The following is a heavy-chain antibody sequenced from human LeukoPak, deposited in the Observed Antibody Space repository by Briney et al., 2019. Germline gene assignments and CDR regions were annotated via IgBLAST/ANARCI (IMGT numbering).Heavy chain of an antibody. J-gene: IGHJ4*02. CDR1: GFTFRIYG. Sequence: PGTSLRLSCEASGFTFRIYGMHWVRQAPGKGLEWVAAIWEDGTNIHYADSVKGRFTISRDNSKNRLYLQMNNLRAGDTALYFCARVGYNSGWYEYWGQGTLVTVSS. CDR2: IWEDGTNI. V-gene: IGHV3-33*01. CDR3: ARVGYNSGWYEY. D-gene: IGHD6-19*01.